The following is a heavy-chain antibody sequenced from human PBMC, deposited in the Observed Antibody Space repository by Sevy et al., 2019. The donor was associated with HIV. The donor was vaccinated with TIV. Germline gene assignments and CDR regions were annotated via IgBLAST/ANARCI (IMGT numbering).Heavy chain of an antibody. Sequence: GGYLRLSCAASGFTFDDYGIYWVRQAPGRGLEWVSFISKNGDDKFYAGSVKGRFTISRDSSNNTVFLQMQSLRAEDTATYFCAKAHISTWWTLDSWGQGSLVTVSS. J-gene: IGHJ4*02. V-gene: IGHV3-30*18. CDR2: ISKNGDDK. D-gene: IGHD6-13*01. CDR1: GFTFDDYG. CDR3: AKAHISTWWTLDS.